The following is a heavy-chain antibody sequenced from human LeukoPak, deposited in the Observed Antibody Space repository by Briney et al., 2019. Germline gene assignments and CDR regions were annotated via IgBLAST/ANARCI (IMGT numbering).Heavy chain of an antibody. V-gene: IGHV3-30-3*01. J-gene: IGHJ3*02. CDR2: ISYDGSNK. CDR3: AKDQLGMVTASDAFDI. D-gene: IGHD2-21*02. Sequence: GGSLRLSCAASGFTFSSYAMHWVRQAPGKGLEWVAVISYDGSNKYYADSVKGRFTISRDNSKNTLYLQMDSLRAEDTAVYYCAKDQLGMVTASDAFDIWGQGTMVTVSS. CDR1: GFTFSSYA.